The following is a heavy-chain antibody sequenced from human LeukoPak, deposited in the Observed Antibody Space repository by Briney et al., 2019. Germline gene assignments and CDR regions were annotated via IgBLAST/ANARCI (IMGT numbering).Heavy chain of an antibody. CDR3: ARDEGIWGSNVDY. V-gene: IGHV3-23*01. J-gene: IGHJ4*02. CDR1: GFTFSSYA. D-gene: IGHD7-27*01. Sequence: GGSLRLSCAASGFTFSSYAMSWVRQAPGKGLEWVSAISGSGGSTYYADFVKGRFTVSRDNSKNTLYLQMNNLRAEDTAVYYCARDEGIWGSNVDYWGQGTLVTVSS. CDR2: ISGSGGST.